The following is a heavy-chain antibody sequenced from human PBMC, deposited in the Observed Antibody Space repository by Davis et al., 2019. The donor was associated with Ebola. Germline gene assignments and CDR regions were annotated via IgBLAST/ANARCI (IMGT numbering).Heavy chain of an antibody. CDR1: GYTLVSYY. D-gene: IGHD2-15*01. Sequence: AASVKVSCKASGYTLVSYYAHWVRQAPGQGLEWMGIINPSGGTTTYAQKFQGRVTMTTDTSTSTSYMELRSLRSDDTAVYYCARDCSGGSCYAWGYYYGMDVWGQGTTVTVSS. J-gene: IGHJ6*02. V-gene: IGHV1-46*01. CDR3: ARDCSGGSCYAWGYYYGMDV. CDR2: INPSGGTT.